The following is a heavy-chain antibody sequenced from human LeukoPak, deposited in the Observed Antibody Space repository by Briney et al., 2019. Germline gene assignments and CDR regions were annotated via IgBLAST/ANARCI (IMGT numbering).Heavy chain of an antibody. CDR3: ARCSGATCYPTYYFDY. CDR1: GFTFSSYG. D-gene: IGHD2-15*01. J-gene: IGHJ4*02. CDR2: IWYDGSNK. Sequence: GGSLRLSCAASGFTFSSYGMHWVRQAPGKGLEWVAVIWYDGSNKYYADSVKGRFTISRDNSKNMLYLQMNSLRAEDTAVYYCARCSGATCYPTYYFDYWGRGTLVTVSS. V-gene: IGHV3-33*01.